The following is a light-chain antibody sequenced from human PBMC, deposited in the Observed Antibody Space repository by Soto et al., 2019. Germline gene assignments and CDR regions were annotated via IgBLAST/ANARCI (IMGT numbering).Light chain of an antibody. J-gene: IGLJ3*02. V-gene: IGLV2-11*01. CDR3: CSYTGSYIFGV. CDR1: SSDVGGYNY. CDR2: DVS. Sequence: QSALTQPRSVSGSPGQSVTISCTGTSSDVGGYNYVSWYQQHPGKAPKLMIYDVSKRPSGVPDRFSGSKSGNTASLTISGLQAEDEADDYCCSYTGSYIFGVFGGGTKLTVL.